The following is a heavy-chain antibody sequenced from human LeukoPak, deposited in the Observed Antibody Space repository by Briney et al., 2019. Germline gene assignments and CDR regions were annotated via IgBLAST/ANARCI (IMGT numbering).Heavy chain of an antibody. V-gene: IGHV4-59*12. Sequence: SETLSLTCTVSGGSISSYYWSWIRQPPGKGLEWIGYIYYSGSTNYNPSLKSRVTISVDTSKNQFSLQLHSVTPEDTAVYYCARDHFSGSGSYSDYWGQGTLVTVSS. CDR3: ARDHFSGSGSYSDY. CDR1: GGSISSYY. J-gene: IGHJ4*02. CDR2: IYYSGST. D-gene: IGHD3-10*01.